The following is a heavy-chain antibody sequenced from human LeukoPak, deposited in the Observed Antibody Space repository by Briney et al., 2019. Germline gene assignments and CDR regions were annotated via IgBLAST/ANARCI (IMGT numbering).Heavy chain of an antibody. CDR1: GYTFTSFD. Sequence: ASVRVSCKASGYTFTSFDINWVRQATGQGLEWMGWMNPYSGDTGFAQKFQDRVSMTRNTSISTAYMQLGSLIAEDTAIYYCARGPRELWFGDSQVDWGQGTLVTVSS. CDR2: MNPYSGDT. J-gene: IGHJ4*02. D-gene: IGHD3-10*01. CDR3: ARGPRELWFGDSQVD. V-gene: IGHV1-8*02.